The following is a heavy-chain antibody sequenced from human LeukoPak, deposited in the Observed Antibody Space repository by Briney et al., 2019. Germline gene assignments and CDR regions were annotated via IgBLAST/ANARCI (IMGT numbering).Heavy chain of an antibody. V-gene: IGHV3-7*01. CDR1: GGSISSSSYY. CDR3: ARDLSGVTGYTYGRGIDY. CDR2: IKKDGSEK. J-gene: IGHJ4*02. D-gene: IGHD5-18*01. Sequence: PSETLSLTCTVSGGSISSSSYYWGWIRQAPGKGLEWVANIKKDGSEKYYVDSVKGRFTISRDNAKTSLYLQMNSLRAEDTAVYYCARDLSGVTGYTYGRGIDYWGQGTLVTVSS.